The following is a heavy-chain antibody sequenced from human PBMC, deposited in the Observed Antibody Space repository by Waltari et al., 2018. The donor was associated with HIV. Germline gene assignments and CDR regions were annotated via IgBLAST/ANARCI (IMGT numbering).Heavy chain of an antibody. V-gene: IGHV4-38-2*01. D-gene: IGHD3-3*01. Sequence: QVQLQESGPGLVKPSETLSLPCGVSGYPITSGYHWGWIRQPPGMGLEWIGSIFHSGSAYYNPPLRSRVTISVDTSKNQFSLKLNSVTAADTAVYFCARSEGAQTATIFDRWGQGTLVTVSS. J-gene: IGHJ4*02. CDR2: IFHSGSA. CDR1: GYPITSGYH. CDR3: ARSEGAQTATIFDR.